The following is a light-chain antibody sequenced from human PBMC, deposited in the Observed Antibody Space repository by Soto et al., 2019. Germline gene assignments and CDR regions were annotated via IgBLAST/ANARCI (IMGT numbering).Light chain of an antibody. CDR2: DAS. V-gene: IGKV1-33*01. CDR1: DDISNY. J-gene: IGKJ3*01. Sequence: DIQMTQSPSSLSASVGERVTITCQASDDISNYLNWYQQKPGKAPKVLIYDASHLESGVPSRFXXXXSGXEFTFTISSLQAEDIATYYCQQYANLPLTFGPGTKVDIK. CDR3: QQYANLPLT.